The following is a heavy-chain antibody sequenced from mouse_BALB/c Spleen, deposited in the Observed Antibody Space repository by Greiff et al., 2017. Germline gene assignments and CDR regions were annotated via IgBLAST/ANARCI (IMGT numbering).Heavy chain of an antibody. V-gene: IGHV5-12-1*01. Sequence: EVQGVESGGGLVKPGGSLKLSCAASGFAFSSYDMSWVRQTPEKRLEWVAYISSGGGSTYYPDTVKGRFTISRDNAKNTLYLQMSSLRSEDTAMYYCARLTTVVAPGYWGQGTTLTVSA. CDR2: ISSGGGST. CDR3: ARLTTVVAPGY. D-gene: IGHD1-1*01. J-gene: IGHJ2*01. CDR1: GFAFSSYD.